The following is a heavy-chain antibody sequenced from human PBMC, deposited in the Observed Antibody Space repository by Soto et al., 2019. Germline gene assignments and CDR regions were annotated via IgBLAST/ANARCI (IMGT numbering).Heavy chain of an antibody. J-gene: IGHJ4*02. CDR3: AKTTGWPGFDY. CDR2: IYNGEST. Sequence: QMQLQESGPGLVKPSETMSLTCTASGAPINKFYWNWVRQPPGKGLEWIWHIYNGESTNYNPSLKSRVTLSADTSKNQFSLKLGSVTAADTAVYYCAKTTGWPGFDYWGQGILVIVSS. CDR1: GAPINKFY. V-gene: IGHV4-59*01. D-gene: IGHD6-19*01.